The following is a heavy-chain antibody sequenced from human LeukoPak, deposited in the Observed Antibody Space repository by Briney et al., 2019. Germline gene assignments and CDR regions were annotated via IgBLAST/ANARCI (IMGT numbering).Heavy chain of an antibody. D-gene: IGHD1-26*01. CDR2: ISNDGANK. Sequence: PGGSLRLSCAASGFTFSCCGVHWVRQAPGKGLEWVAVISNDGANKYYADSVEGRFTISRDNSKNTLYLQMNSLRAEDTAVYYCAKKSGSYWYFDLWGRGTLVTVSS. CDR3: AKKSGSYWYFDL. J-gene: IGHJ2*01. CDR1: GFTFSCCG. V-gene: IGHV3-30*18.